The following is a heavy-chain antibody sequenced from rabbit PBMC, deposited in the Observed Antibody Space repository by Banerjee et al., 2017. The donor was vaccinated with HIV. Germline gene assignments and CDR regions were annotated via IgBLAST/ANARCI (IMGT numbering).Heavy chain of an antibody. V-gene: IGHV1S45*01. J-gene: IGHJ4*01. CDR1: GFSFSSSYY. D-gene: IGHD4-1*01. CDR3: VRGSGWGASGYYFKL. CDR2: IYTSSGNT. Sequence: QEQLEESGGDLVKPEGSLTLTCTASGFSFSSSYYMCWVRQAPGKGLEWIACIYTSSGNTYYASWANGRFTISKTSSTTVTLQMTSLTAADTATYFCVRGSGWGASGYYFKLWGPGTLVTVS.